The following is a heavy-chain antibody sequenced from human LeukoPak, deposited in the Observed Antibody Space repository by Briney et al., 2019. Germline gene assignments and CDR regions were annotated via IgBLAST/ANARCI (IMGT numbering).Heavy chain of an antibody. D-gene: IGHD5-18*01. J-gene: IGHJ4*02. Sequence: GGSLRLSCAASGFTFGNAWMSWVRQAPGKGLEWVGRIKSKTDGGTTDYAAPVKGRFTISRDDSKNTLYLQMNSLKTEDTAVYYCTTRYVYTAMVPLDYWGQGTLVTVSS. CDR1: GFTFGNAW. V-gene: IGHV3-15*01. CDR2: IKSKTDGGTT. CDR3: TTRYVYTAMVPLDY.